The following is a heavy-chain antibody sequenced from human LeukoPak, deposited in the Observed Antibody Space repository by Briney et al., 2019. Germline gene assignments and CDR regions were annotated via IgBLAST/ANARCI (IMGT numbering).Heavy chain of an antibody. CDR2: IYYSGDT. CDR3: AREGARWEPSFSAFDI. CDR1: RGSISGYS. Sequence: SETLSLTCTVSRGSISGYSWSWIRQSPGGGLEWIGYIYYSGDTAYNPSLKSRVTISVDTSKNQFSLKLSSVTAADTAVYYCAREGARWEPSFSAFDIWGQGTMVTVSS. V-gene: IGHV4-59*01. D-gene: IGHD1-26*01. J-gene: IGHJ3*02.